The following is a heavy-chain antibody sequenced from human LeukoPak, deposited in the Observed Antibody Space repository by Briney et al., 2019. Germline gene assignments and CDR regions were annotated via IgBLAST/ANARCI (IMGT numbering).Heavy chain of an antibody. CDR3: ARQGVIVAVTPFDY. J-gene: IGHJ4*02. V-gene: IGHV4-39*01. CDR1: GGSISSSTYY. CDR2: IYYSGST. D-gene: IGHD3-22*01. Sequence: SETLSLTCTVSGGSISSSTYYWGWIRQPPGKGLEWIGSIYYSGSTYYNPSLKSRVTISVDTSKNQFSLKLSSVTAADTAVYYCARQGVIVAVTPFDYWGQGTLVTVSS.